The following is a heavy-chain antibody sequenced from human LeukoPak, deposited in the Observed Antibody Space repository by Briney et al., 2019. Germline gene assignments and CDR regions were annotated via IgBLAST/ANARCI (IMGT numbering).Heavy chain of an antibody. CDR3: ARHRDSSGQRWFDP. CDR2: IYYSGST. CDR1: GASISSSSYY. Sequence: SETLSLTCTVSGASISSSSYYWGWIRQPPGKGLEWIGSIYYSGSTYYSPSLKSRVTISADTSKNQFSLKLTSVTAADTAVYHCARHRDSSGQRWFDPWGQGALVTVSS. D-gene: IGHD3-22*01. V-gene: IGHV4-39*01. J-gene: IGHJ5*02.